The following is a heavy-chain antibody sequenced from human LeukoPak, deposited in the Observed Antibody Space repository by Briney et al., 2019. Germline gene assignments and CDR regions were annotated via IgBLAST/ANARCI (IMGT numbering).Heavy chain of an antibody. J-gene: IGHJ6*03. Sequence: PGGSLRLSCAASGFTFSSFNMNWVRQAPGKAMEWVSSITSSGTHIFYADSVRGRFTISRDNAKNSLYLQMDSLGPDDTAVYYCARVEYCSGGSCYHPYYYMDVWGKGTTVTVSS. CDR2: ITSSGTHI. D-gene: IGHD2-15*01. CDR1: GFTFSSFN. CDR3: ARVEYCSGGSCYHPYYYMDV. V-gene: IGHV3-21*04.